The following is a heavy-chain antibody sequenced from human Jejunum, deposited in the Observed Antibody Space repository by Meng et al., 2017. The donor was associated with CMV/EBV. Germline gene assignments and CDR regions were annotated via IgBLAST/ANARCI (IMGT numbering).Heavy chain of an antibody. Sequence: SGDSISSSGCYWVWIRQPPGQGPEWIGSVYFGLSTYYNPFLKSRATISVDTSKNQFYLKLDSAAAADTAIYYCARHAYVGWSGPWFDPWGQGTLVTVSS. CDR1: GDSISSSGCY. CDR3: ARHAYVGWSGPWFDP. D-gene: IGHD3-9*01. J-gene: IGHJ5*02. V-gene: IGHV4-39*01. CDR2: VYFGLST.